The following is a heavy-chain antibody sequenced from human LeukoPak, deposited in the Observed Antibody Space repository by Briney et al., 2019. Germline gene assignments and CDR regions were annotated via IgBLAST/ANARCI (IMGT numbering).Heavy chain of an antibody. V-gene: IGHV3-23*01. J-gene: IGHJ4*02. CDR1: GFTFSSYA. Sequence: QTGGSLRLSCAASGFTFSSYAMSWVRQAPGKGLEWVSAISGSGGSTYYADSVKGRFTISRDNSKNTLYLQMNSLRAEDTAVYYCAKGLPDIVVVVAVFDYWGQGTLVTVSS. CDR2: ISGSGGST. D-gene: IGHD2-15*01. CDR3: AKGLPDIVVVVAVFDY.